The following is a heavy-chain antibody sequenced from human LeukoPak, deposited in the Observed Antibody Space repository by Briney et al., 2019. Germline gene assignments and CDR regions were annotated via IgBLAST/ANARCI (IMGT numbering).Heavy chain of an antibody. D-gene: IGHD4-11*01. CDR3: AKLTTS. CDR1: GFTFSSTS. J-gene: IGHJ4*02. V-gene: IGHV3-23*01. Sequence: GGSLRLSCAASGFTFSSTSMSWVRQAPGKGLEWVAVTVGGSDGTYYADSVKGRFTISRDNSNNTLYLQMNSLRAEDTAVYYCAKLTTSWGQGTLVTVSS. CDR2: TVGGSDGT.